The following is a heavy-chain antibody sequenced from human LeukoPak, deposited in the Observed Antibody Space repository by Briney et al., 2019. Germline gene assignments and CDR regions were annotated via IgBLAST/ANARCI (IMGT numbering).Heavy chain of an antibody. CDR2: INHSGST. Sequence: SETLSLTCAVYGGSFSGYYWSWIRQSPGKGLEWIGEINHSGSTNYNPSLKSRVTISVDTSKNQFSLKLSSVTAADTAVYYCARVPSSSTVDYWGQGTLVTVSS. D-gene: IGHD2-2*01. J-gene: IGHJ4*02. CDR1: GGSFSGYY. CDR3: ARVPSSSTVDY. V-gene: IGHV4-34*01.